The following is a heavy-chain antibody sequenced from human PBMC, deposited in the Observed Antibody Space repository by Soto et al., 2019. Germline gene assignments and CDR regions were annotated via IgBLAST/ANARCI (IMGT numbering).Heavy chain of an antibody. CDR3: ARGGTPIDG. CDR1: GYTFTNFG. J-gene: IGHJ4*02. CDR2: ISAYNGNT. Sequence: QVQLVQSGAEVKKPGASVKVSCKASGYTFTNFGISWVRQAPGQGLEWMGWISAYNGNTNYAQNFPGRVTTTTATSESKALMELRSLRSDDTAVYYCARGGTPIDGWGEGALVTVSS. D-gene: IGHD2-15*01. V-gene: IGHV1-18*01.